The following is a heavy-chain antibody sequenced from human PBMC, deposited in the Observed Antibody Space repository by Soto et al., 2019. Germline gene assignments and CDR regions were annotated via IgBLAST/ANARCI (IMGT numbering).Heavy chain of an antibody. J-gene: IGHJ4*02. Sequence: EVQLVESGGGLVQPGGSLRLSCAASGFTFSDYWMSWVRQAPGKGLECVANIKRDGSEKYYVDPVKGRSTISRDNAKTSLSLQMNSLRAEDPAVYYCATSMGRGGNDYWGQGTLVTVSS. V-gene: IGHV3-7*05. D-gene: IGHD3-10*01. CDR3: ATSMGRGGNDY. CDR2: IKRDGSEK. CDR1: GFTFSDYW.